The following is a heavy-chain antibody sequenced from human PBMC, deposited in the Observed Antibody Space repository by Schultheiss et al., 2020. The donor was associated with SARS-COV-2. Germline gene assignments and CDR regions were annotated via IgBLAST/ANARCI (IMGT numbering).Heavy chain of an antibody. D-gene: IGHD2-21*02. J-gene: IGHJ4*02. CDR1: GYTFANFW. V-gene: IGHV5-51*01. Sequence: GESLKISCKASGYTFANFWIGWVRQMPGKGLEWMGITYPGESDTRYSPSFQGQVTISADKSISTVFLQWSSLKASDTAMYYCTRLGGVRVTGMGVFEYWGQGTLVTVSS. CDR3: TRLGGVRVTGMGVFEY. CDR2: TYPGESDT.